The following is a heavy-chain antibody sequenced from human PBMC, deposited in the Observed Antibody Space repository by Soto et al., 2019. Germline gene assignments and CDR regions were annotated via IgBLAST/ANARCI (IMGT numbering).Heavy chain of an antibody. CDR3: VKSNSSSGYFWFDP. CDR1: AFTFSSYA. CDR2: ISSNGGST. D-gene: IGHD6-13*01. J-gene: IGHJ5*02. Sequence: GWPLRLSCSASAFTFSSYAINWVRQAPGTGLGYVSAISSNGGSTYYADAVPGRFTISRDKSKNTPYLKMSSLRAEDAAVYYCVKSNSSSGYFWFDPWGQGSLVTVYS. V-gene: IGHV3-64D*06.